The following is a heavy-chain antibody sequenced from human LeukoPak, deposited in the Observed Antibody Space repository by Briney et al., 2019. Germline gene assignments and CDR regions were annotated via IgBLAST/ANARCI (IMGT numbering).Heavy chain of an antibody. D-gene: IGHD3-3*01. J-gene: IGHJ6*03. V-gene: IGHV4-61*02. CDR2: IYTSGST. CDR1: GGSISSGSYY. Sequence: SETLSLTCTVSGGSISSGSYYWSWIRQPAGKGLEWIGRIYTSGSTNYNPSLKSRVTISVDTSKNQFSLKLSSVTAADTAVYYCAREGVVTSPYYYYYYMDVWGKGTTVTVSS. CDR3: AREGVVTSPYYYYYYMDV.